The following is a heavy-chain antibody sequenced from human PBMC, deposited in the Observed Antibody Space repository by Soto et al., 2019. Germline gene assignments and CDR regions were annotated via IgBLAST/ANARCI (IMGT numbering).Heavy chain of an antibody. V-gene: IGHV3-49*03. J-gene: IGHJ4*02. D-gene: IGHD2-2*01. Sequence: GGSLRLSCTASGFSFGDYAMSWFRQAPGKGLEWVGLLRNKAFGGTTEYAASVNGRFSISRDDSKNIAYLQMNSLKTEDTAVYYCTRELCSGTSCYVGGFDYWGQGVLVTVSS. CDR1: GFSFGDYA. CDR3: TRELCSGTSCYVGGFDY. CDR2: LRNKAFGGTT.